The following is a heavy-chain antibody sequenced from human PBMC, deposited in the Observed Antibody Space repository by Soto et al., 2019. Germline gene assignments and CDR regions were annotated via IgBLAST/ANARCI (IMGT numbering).Heavy chain of an antibody. CDR1: GYTLTQLS. V-gene: IGHV1-24*01. CDR3: ATAWSTVTPYDY. D-gene: IGHD4-17*01. Sequence: ASVKVSCKVSGYTLTQLSMHWVRQAPGKGLEWMGGFDPEDGETIYAQKFQGRVTMTEDTSTDTAYMELSSLRSEDTAVYYCATAWSTVTPYDYWGPGTLVTVSS. CDR2: FDPEDGET. J-gene: IGHJ4*02.